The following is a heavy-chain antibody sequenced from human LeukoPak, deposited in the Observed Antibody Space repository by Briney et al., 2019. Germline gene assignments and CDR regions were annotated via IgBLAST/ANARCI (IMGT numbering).Heavy chain of an antibody. CDR2: ISSSGRTI. V-gene: IGHV3-48*03. Sequence: PGGSLRLSCAACGFTFSSYEMNWVRQAPGKGLEWVSYISSSGRTIYYADSVKGRFTISRDNAKNSLYLQMNSLRAEDTAVYYCARDPDDYYYGSGSYLNYYYYYYMDVWGKGTTVTVSS. CDR1: GFTFSSYE. D-gene: IGHD3-10*01. J-gene: IGHJ6*03. CDR3: ARDPDDYYYGSGSYLNYYYYYYMDV.